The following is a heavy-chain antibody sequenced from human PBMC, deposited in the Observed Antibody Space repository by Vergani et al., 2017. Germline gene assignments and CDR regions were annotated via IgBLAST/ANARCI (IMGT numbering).Heavy chain of an antibody. Sequence: QVQLVESGGGVVQPGRSLRLSCAASGFTFSSYGMHWVRQAPGKGLEWGAVISDDGSNKYYADSVKGRFTISRDNSKNTLYLQMNSLRAEDTAVYYCAKDHDYVWRSYRYGGYFDYWGQGTLVTVSS. D-gene: IGHD3-16*02. CDR2: ISDDGSNK. CDR3: AKDHDYVWRSYRYGGYFDY. CDR1: GFTFSSYG. V-gene: IGHV3-30*18. J-gene: IGHJ4*02.